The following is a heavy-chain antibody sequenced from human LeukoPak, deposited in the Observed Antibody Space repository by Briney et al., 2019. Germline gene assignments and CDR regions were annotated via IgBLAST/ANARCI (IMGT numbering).Heavy chain of an antibody. Sequence: ASVKVSCKTSGYTFTSYAITWVRQAPGQGLEWMGWISPYSGITNYAQMLQGRVTMTTDTSTSTAYMELRSLRSDDTAMYYCARLDSCGSSQADYWGQGALVTVSS. CDR2: ISPYSGIT. CDR1: GYTFTSYA. CDR3: ARLDSCGSSQADY. J-gene: IGHJ4*02. D-gene: IGHD5-18*01. V-gene: IGHV1-18*01.